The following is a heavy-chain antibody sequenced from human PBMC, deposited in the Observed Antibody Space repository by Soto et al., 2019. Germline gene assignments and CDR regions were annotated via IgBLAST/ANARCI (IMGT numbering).Heavy chain of an antibody. CDR3: ARSRDGYSFYFYYGMDG. CDR1: GFIFTSYG. V-gene: IGHV3-30*03. Sequence: QVQLVESGGGVVQPGRSLRLCCAASGFIFTSYGMHWVRQAPGKGLEWMALILHDGSAEYYADSVKGRFTISRDNSKNTLYLQMNSLTAEDTAVYYCARSRDGYSFYFYYGMDGWGQGTTVTVSS. D-gene: IGHD4-4*01. CDR2: ILHDGSAE. J-gene: IGHJ6*02.